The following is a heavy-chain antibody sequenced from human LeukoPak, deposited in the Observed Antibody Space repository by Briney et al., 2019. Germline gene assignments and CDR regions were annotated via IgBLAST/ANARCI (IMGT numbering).Heavy chain of an antibody. V-gene: IGHV4-59*01. J-gene: IGHJ5*02. CDR3: ARANRQWLVTGWFDP. D-gene: IGHD6-19*01. CDR2: IYYSGST. CDR1: GGFSSSYY. Sequence: RPSETLSLICTVSGGFSSSYYWSWIRQPPGKGLEWIGYIYYSGSTNYNPSLKSRVTISVDTSKNQFSLKLSSVTAADTAVYYCARANRQWLVTGWFDPWGQGTLVTVSS.